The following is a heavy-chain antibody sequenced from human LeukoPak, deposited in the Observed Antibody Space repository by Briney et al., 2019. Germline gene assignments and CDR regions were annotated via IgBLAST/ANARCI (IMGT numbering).Heavy chain of an antibody. CDR3: ARGYGDYVGGNYFDY. CDR1: GYTFTSYG. V-gene: IGHV1-18*01. J-gene: IGHJ4*02. CDR2: ISPYNGNT. D-gene: IGHD4-17*01. Sequence: ASVKVSCKASGYTFTSYGISWVRQAPGQGLEWMGWISPYNGNTNYAQKLQGRVTMTTDTSTSTAYMELRSLRSDDTAVYYCARGYGDYVGGNYFDYWGQGTLVTVSS.